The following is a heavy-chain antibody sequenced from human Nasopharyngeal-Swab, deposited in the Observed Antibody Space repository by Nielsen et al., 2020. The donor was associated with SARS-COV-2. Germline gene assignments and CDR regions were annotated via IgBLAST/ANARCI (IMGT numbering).Heavy chain of an antibody. D-gene: IGHD1-14*01. J-gene: IGHJ3*02. Sequence: SQTHSLTRAISGDSVSSNSAAWNWIRQSPSRGLEWLGRTYYRSKWSNDYAVSVKSRMTINPDTSKNQFSLQLNSVTPEDTAVYYCARDGPYNPGALTTFDIWGQGTMVTVSS. V-gene: IGHV6-1*01. CDR1: GDSVSSNSAA. CDR2: TYYRSKWSN. CDR3: ARDGPYNPGALTTFDI.